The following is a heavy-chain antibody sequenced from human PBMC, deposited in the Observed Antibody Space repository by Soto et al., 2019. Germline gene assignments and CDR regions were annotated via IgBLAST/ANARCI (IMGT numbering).Heavy chain of an antibody. CDR3: AALGVNFDH. J-gene: IGHJ4*02. CDR1: GFTFTSSA. V-gene: IGHV1-58*01. CDR2: IGVGSGNR. D-gene: IGHD2-8*01. Sequence: QMQLVQSGPEVKQPGTSVKVSFKASGFTFTSSAVQWVRQARGQRLEWIGWIGVGSGNRHYAQKFQERVTITRDMSTNTAYMELSSLRSEDTAVYYCAALGVNFDHWGQGTLVTVSS.